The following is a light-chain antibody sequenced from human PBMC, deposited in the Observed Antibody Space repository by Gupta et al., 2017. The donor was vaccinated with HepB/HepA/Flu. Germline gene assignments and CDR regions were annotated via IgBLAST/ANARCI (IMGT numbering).Light chain of an antibody. V-gene: IGKV1-39*01. Sequence: DIQMTQSPSSLSASVGDRVTITCRASQTIGSSLNWFQQKPGTAPKLLIYGTTNLHSGVPLRFSGSASGTDFTLTIITLQPEDFAIYYCQQSFSTPLTFGGGTKVEIK. J-gene: IGKJ4*01. CDR1: QTIGSS. CDR3: QQSFSTPLT. CDR2: GTT.